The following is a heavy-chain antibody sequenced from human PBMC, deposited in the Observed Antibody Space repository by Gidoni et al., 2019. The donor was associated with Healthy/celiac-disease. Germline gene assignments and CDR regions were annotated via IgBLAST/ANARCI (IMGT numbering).Heavy chain of an antibody. CDR2: SSSSGSTI. Sequence: QVQLVASGGGLVKPGGSLRLSCAASGFTFSDYYMSWIRQAPGKGLEWVSYSSSSGSTIYYADSVKGRFTSSRDNAKNSLYLQMNSLRAEDTAVYYCTFYNYYYYGMDVWGQGTTVTVSS. CDR1: GFTFSDYY. J-gene: IGHJ6*02. V-gene: IGHV3-11*01. CDR3: TFYNYYYYGMDV. D-gene: IGHD3-3*01.